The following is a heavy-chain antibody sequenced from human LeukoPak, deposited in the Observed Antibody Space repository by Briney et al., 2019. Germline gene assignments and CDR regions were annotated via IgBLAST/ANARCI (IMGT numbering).Heavy chain of an antibody. V-gene: IGHV4-38-2*02. D-gene: IGHD3-10*01. CDR2: IYHSGRT. Sequence: SETLSLTCTVSGYSISSGYYWGWIRQPPGKGLEWIGSIYHSGRTYYNPSLKSRVTISVDTSKNQFSLKLSSVTAADTAVYYCARGLLWFGELLSNWFDPWGQGTLVTVSS. CDR1: GYSISSGYY. CDR3: ARGLLWFGELLSNWFDP. J-gene: IGHJ5*02.